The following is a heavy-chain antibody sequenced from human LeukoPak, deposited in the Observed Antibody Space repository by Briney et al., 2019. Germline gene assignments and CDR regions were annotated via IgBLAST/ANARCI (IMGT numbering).Heavy chain of an antibody. D-gene: IGHD3-10*01. CDR2: INPNSGGT. V-gene: IGHV1-2*02. J-gene: IGHJ4*02. CDR1: GYTFTGYY. Sequence: ASVKVPCKASGYTFTGYYIFWVRQAPGQGLEWMGWINPNSGGTNYAQKFQDRVTMTRDTSTSTAYMELSRLRSDDTAVFYCTRGHHYFVSGTYYNVWGQGTLVTVSS. CDR3: TRGHHYFVSGTYYNV.